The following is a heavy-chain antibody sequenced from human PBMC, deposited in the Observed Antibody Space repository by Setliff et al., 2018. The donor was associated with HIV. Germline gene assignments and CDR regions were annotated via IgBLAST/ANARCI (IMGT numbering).Heavy chain of an antibody. Sequence: SETLSLTCTVSGYSINNNYYWGWIRQPPGKGLEWIGSIYHTGSAYYHPSLKSRVTMSVDTSKNQFSLKLRSVTAADTAVYYCARGPPFGEQWLVQVSSFDYRGQGTLVTVSS. J-gene: IGHJ4*02. V-gene: IGHV4-38-2*02. CDR2: IYHTGSA. CDR1: GYSINNNYY. D-gene: IGHD6-19*01. CDR3: ARGPPFGEQWLVQVSSFDY.